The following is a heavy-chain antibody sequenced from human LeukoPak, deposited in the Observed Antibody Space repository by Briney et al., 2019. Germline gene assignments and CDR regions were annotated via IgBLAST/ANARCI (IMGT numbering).Heavy chain of an antibody. D-gene: IGHD3-3*01. Sequence: ASVEVSCKASGGTFSSYAISWVRQAPGQGLEWMGRIIPILGIANYAQKFQGRVTITADKSTSTAYMELSSLRSEDTAVYYCARVHNAANYDFWSGYPGYSDYWGQGTPVTVSS. V-gene: IGHV1-69*04. CDR3: ARVHNAANYDFWSGYPGYSDY. J-gene: IGHJ4*02. CDR1: GGTFSSYA. CDR2: IIPILGIA.